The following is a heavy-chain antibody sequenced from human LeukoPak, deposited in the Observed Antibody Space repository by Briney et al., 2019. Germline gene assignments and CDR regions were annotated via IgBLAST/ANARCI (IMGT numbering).Heavy chain of an antibody. CDR3: ARVMLDYYYYMDV. D-gene: IGHD3-10*02. J-gene: IGHJ6*03. V-gene: IGHV4-38-2*01. Sequence: PSETLSLTCDVSGYSIRSGYYWGWIRQPPGKGLEWIATIYHSGTTFYNWSLKSRVTISVDTSKNQFSLKLSSVTAADTAVYYCARVMLDYYYYMDVWGKGTTVTVSS. CDR1: GYSIRSGYY. CDR2: IYHSGTT.